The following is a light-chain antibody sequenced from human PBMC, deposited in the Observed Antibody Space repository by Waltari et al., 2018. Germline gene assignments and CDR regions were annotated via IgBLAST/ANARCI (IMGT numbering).Light chain of an antibody. Sequence: DIQLTQSPSSLSASVGDRVTIHCRASQGISNWLAWYQQKPGKAPKLLIYRASNVETGVPSRFSGSGSGTDFTLTISSLQPEDIATYYCQQHDNSPFTFGPGTKLDIK. J-gene: IGKJ3*01. V-gene: IGKV1-33*01. CDR1: QGISNW. CDR2: RAS. CDR3: QQHDNSPFT.